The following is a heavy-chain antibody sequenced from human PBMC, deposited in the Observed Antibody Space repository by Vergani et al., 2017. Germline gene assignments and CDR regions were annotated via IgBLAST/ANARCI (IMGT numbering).Heavy chain of an antibody. CDR1: GGTFSSYT. D-gene: IGHD3-22*01. V-gene: IGHV1-69*02. Sequence: QVQLVQSGAEVKKPGSSVKVSCKASGGTFSSYTISWVRQAPGQGLEWMGRIIPILGIANYAQKFQGRVTITADKSTSTAYIELSSLRSEDTAVYYCARAYHDSSGYYGDWFDPWGQGTLVTGSS. J-gene: IGHJ5*02. CDR3: ARAYHDSSGYYGDWFDP. CDR2: IIPILGIA.